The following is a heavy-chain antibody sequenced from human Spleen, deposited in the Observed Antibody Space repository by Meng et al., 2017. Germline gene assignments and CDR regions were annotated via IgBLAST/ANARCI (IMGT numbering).Heavy chain of an antibody. J-gene: IGHJ4*01. CDR2: ISYDGSNK. CDR3: SGHVDY. V-gene: IGHV3-30*04. CDR1: GFTFSSYA. Sequence: GGSLRLSCAASGFTFSSYAMHWVRQAPGKGLEWVAVISYDGSNKYYADSVKGRFTISRDNSKNTLYLHVNSLRAEDTAVYYCSGHVDYWGHGTLVTVSS.